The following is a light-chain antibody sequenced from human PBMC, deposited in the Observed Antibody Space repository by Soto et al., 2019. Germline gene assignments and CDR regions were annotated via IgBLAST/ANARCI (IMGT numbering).Light chain of an antibody. J-gene: IGKJ2*01. CDR3: QQYGSSPLYT. Sequence: EIVLTQSPGTLSLSPGERATLSCRASQSVSSSYLAWYQQKPGQAPRLLIYGASSRATGIPDRLSGSGSGTEFTLTISRLEPEDFAVYYCQQYGSSPLYTFGQGTKLEIK. CDR1: QSVSSSY. V-gene: IGKV3-20*01. CDR2: GAS.